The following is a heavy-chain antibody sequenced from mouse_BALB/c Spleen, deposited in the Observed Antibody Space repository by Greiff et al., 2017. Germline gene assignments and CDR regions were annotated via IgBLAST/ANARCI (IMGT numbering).Heavy chain of an antibody. CDR3: ARQGRYDALYYAMDY. J-gene: IGHJ4*01. CDR2: IDPSDSET. D-gene: IGHD2-14*01. V-gene: IGHV1S127*01. CDR1: GYSFTSYW. Sequence: QVHVKQSGPQLVRPGASVKISCKASGYSFTSYWMHWVKQRPGQGLEWIGMIDPSDSETRLNQKFKDKATLTVDKSSSTAYMQLSSPTSEDSAVYYCARQGRYDALYYAMDYWGQGTSVTVSS.